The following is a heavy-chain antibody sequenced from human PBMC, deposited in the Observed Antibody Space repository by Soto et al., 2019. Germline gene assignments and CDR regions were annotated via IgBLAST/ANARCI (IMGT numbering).Heavy chain of an antibody. CDR3: ARSVEDVLLWLGEFHLPSDYYYGMDV. J-gene: IGHJ6*02. D-gene: IGHD3-10*01. CDR1: GFTFSSYA. V-gene: IGHV3-30-3*01. CDR2: ISYDGSNK. Sequence: QPGGSLRLSCAASGFTFSSYAMHWVRQAPGKGLEWVAVISYDGSNKYYADSVKGRFTISRDNSKNTLYLQMNSLRAEDTAVYYCARSVEDVLLWLGEFHLPSDYYYGMDVWGQGTTVTVSS.